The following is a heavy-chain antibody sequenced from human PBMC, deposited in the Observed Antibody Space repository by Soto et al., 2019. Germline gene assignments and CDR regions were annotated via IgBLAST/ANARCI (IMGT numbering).Heavy chain of an antibody. CDR1: GFSSSNYW. D-gene: IGHD6-13*01. CDR2: IKHDESRK. Sequence: EVQLVESGGGLVQPGESLRLTCAASGFSSSNYWMTLVRQAPGKGLERVANIKHDESRKSYLDSVRVRFTISRDNARNSLCPQINSLRAGDTALYSFARDVSTGDSTSYLDLLDIWGPGTMVTVSS. CDR3: ARDVSTGDSTSYLDLLDI. J-gene: IGHJ3*02. V-gene: IGHV3-7*05.